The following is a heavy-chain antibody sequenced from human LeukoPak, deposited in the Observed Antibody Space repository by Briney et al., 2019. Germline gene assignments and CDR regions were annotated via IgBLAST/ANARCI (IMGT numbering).Heavy chain of an antibody. Sequence: SETLSLTCAVYGGSFSGYYWSWTRQPPGKGLEWIGEINHSGSTNYNPSLKSRVTTSVDTSKNQFSLKLSSVTAADTAVYYCARGIAARTEISFDYWGQGTLVTVSS. D-gene: IGHD6-6*01. J-gene: IGHJ4*02. CDR3: ARGIAARTEISFDY. CDR1: GGSFSGYY. V-gene: IGHV4-34*01. CDR2: INHSGST.